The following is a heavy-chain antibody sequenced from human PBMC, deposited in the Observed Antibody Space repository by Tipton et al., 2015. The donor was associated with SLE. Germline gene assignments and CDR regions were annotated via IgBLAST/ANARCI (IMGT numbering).Heavy chain of an antibody. CDR3: ARASPGVWYFDL. Sequence: TLSLTCIVSGDSISSSSYYWGWIRQPPGKGLEWIGRLYPGGSTNYNPALKSRVTISIDTSKNQFSLKLSSVAAADTAVYYCARASPGVWYFDLWGRGTLVTVSS. V-gene: IGHV4-61*02. CDR2: LYPGGST. CDR1: GDSISSSSYY. J-gene: IGHJ2*01. D-gene: IGHD2-8*01.